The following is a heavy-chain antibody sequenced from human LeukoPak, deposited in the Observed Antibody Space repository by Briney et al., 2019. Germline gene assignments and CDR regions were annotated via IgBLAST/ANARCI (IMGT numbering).Heavy chain of an antibody. V-gene: IGHV3-23*01. CDR2: ISGSGGTA. Sequence: SGGSLRLSCAASGFTFSSYAMSWVRQAPGKGLEWVSAISGSGGTAYYADSVKGRFTISRDNSKNTLFLQMNSLRAEDTAVYYCARARSGYAPSDYWGQGTLVTVSS. CDR1: GFTFSSYA. CDR3: ARARSGYAPSDY. D-gene: IGHD5-12*01. J-gene: IGHJ4*02.